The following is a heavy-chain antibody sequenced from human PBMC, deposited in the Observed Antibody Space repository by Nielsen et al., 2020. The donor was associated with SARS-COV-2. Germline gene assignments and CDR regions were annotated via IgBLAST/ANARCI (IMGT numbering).Heavy chain of an antibody. CDR2: INPNSGGT. CDR3: ARGVTFGGVIAPNWFDP. D-gene: IGHD3-16*02. Sequence: ASVKVSCKASGYTFTGYYMHWVRQAPGQGLEWMGWINPNSGGTNYAQKFQGWVTMTRDTSISTACMELSRLRSDDTAVYYCARGVTFGGVIAPNWFDPWGQGTLVTVSS. J-gene: IGHJ5*02. CDR1: GYTFTGYY. V-gene: IGHV1-2*04.